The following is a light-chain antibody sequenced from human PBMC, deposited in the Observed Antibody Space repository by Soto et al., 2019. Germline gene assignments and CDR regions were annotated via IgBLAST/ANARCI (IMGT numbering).Light chain of an antibody. Sequence: EIVLTQSPCTLSLSPGKRAPLSCRGSQSVSSSYLTWYQQRPGQPPRVLIYGASSRAPDIPDRFSGSGSGTDFTLTISSLEPEDFAVYFCQQRAGWPPTFGGGTKVDIK. CDR2: GAS. V-gene: IGKV3-20*01. CDR1: QSVSSSY. J-gene: IGKJ4*01. CDR3: QQRAGWPPT.